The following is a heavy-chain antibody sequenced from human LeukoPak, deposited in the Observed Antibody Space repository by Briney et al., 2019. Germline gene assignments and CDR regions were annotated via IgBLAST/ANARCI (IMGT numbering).Heavy chain of an antibody. J-gene: IGHJ4*02. V-gene: IGHV3-48*03. D-gene: IGHD1-26*01. CDR1: GFTFSSYE. CDR2: ISSSGSTI. CDR3: ASALGSVGATKDY. Sequence: GGSLRLSCAAYGFTFSSYEMNWVRQAPGKGLEWVSYISSSGSTIYYADSVKGRFTISRDNAKNSLYLQMNSLRAEDTAVYYCASALGSVGATKDYWGQGTLVTVSS.